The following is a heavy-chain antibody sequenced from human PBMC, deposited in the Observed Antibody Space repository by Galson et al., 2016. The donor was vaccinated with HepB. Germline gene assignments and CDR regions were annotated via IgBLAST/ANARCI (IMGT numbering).Heavy chain of an antibody. V-gene: IGHV1-18*01. CDR1: GYTFIHYG. D-gene: IGHD4-17*01. Sequence: SVKVSCKASGYTFIHYGISWVRQAPGQGLEWMGWISTDNGDINYAQKFQGRLSMTTDTSTSTAYMELRSLRPDDAAVYNCARTAVTGPSFFSFWGQGTLVSVSS. CDR2: ISTDNGDI. J-gene: IGHJ4*02. CDR3: ARTAVTGPSFFSF.